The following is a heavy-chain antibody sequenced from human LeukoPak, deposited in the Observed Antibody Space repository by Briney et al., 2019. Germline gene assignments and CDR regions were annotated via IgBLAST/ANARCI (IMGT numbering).Heavy chain of an antibody. V-gene: IGHV4-31*03. Sequence: SETLSLTCTVSGGSISSGGYYWSWIRQHPGKGLEWIGYIYYSGSTYYNPSLKSRVTISVDTSKNQFSLKLSSVTAADTAVYYCARVVWFGAVAGQLYWFDPWGQGTLVTVSS. CDR2: IYYSGST. D-gene: IGHD3-10*01. CDR1: GGSISSGGYY. J-gene: IGHJ5*02. CDR3: ARVVWFGAVAGQLYWFDP.